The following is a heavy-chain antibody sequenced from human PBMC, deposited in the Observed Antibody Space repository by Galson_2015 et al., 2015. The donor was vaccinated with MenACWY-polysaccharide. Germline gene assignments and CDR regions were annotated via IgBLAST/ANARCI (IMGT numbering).Heavy chain of an antibody. CDR3: AHSPWVRGVTFSYFDY. CDR1: GFSLSTGGVG. J-gene: IGHJ4*02. Sequence: PALVKPTQTLTLTCTFSGFSLSTGGVGVGWIRQPPGKALEWLALIYWDDGKRYSPSLKSRLTITKDTSKNQVVLTMTNVDPVDTATYYCAHSPWVRGVTFSYFDYWGQGTLVTVSS. V-gene: IGHV2-5*02. CDR2: IYWDDGK. D-gene: IGHD3-10*01.